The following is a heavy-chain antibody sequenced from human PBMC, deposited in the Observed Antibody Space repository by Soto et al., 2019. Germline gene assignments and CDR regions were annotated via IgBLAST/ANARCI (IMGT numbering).Heavy chain of an antibody. CDR1: GGSISSSSYY. CDR3: ARAKSLFPDFWSGYFPTN. D-gene: IGHD3-3*01. Sequence: SETLSLTCTVSGGSISSSSYYWGWIRQPPGKGLEWIGSIYYSGNTYYNPSLKSRVTISVDTSKNQFSLKLSSVTAADTAVYYCARAKSLFPDFWSGYFPTNWGQGTQVTVSS. V-gene: IGHV4-39*01. CDR2: IYYSGNT. J-gene: IGHJ4*02.